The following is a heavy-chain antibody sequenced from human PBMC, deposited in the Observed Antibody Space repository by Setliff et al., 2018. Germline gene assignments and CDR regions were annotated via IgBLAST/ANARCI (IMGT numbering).Heavy chain of an antibody. D-gene: IGHD3-10*02. J-gene: IGHJ3*02. CDR1: GYTFTSHY. Sequence: GASVKVSCKASGYTFTSHYMHWVRQAPGLGLEWMGTINPSSGRTSYAQKFQGRVTMTRDTYTSKVYMDMSSLRSEDTAVYYCARDVFPSHYVGAFDIWGQGTMVTVSS. V-gene: IGHV1-46*01. CDR3: ARDVFPSHYVGAFDI. CDR2: INPSSGRT.